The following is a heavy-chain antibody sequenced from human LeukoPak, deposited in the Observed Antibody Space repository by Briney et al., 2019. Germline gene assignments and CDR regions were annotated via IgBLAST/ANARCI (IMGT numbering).Heavy chain of an antibody. CDR1: GYTFKSYG. J-gene: IGHJ4*02. V-gene: IGHV1-18*01. D-gene: IGHD6-19*01. Sequence: GASVKVSCKASGYTFKSYGISWVRQAPGQGLEWMGWINPYNGNTNYAQKFRGRVTMTTDTSTSTAYMELRSLRSDDTAVYYCASVPAVAGTGGGYFDYWGQGTLATVSS. CDR2: INPYNGNT. CDR3: ASVPAVAGTGGGYFDY.